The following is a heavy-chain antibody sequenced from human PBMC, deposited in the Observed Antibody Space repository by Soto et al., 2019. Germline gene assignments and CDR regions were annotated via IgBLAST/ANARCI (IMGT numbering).Heavy chain of an antibody. CDR2: ISAYNGNT. Sequence: ASVKVSCKASGYTFTSYGISWVRQAPGQGLEWMGWISAYNGNTNYAQKLQGRVTMTTDTSTSTAYMELRSLRSDDTAVYYCARDPKGLLLPYYFDYWGQGTLVTVSS. V-gene: IGHV1-18*01. CDR3: ARDPKGLLLPYYFDY. D-gene: IGHD3-22*01. CDR1: GYTFTSYG. J-gene: IGHJ4*02.